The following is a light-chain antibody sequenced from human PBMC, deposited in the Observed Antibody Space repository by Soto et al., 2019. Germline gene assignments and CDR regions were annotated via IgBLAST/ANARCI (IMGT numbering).Light chain of an antibody. Sequence: SYELTQPPSVSVSPGQTASITCSGDKLGDKYAWWYQQKPSQSPVLVIXXXXXRPSGIXXXXXXSXSGNTATLTISGTQAXXXXXYYCQAWDSSTAVFGGGTKLTVL. CDR2: XXX. CDR3: QAWDSSTAV. J-gene: IGLJ2*01. CDR1: KLGDKY. V-gene: IGLV3-1*01.